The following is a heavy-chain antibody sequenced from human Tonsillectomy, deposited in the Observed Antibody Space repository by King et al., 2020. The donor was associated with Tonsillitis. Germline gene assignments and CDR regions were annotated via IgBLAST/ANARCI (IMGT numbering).Heavy chain of an antibody. V-gene: IGHV3-33*08. CDR3: ARQDTSGFYPGAFDF. J-gene: IGHJ3*01. D-gene: IGHD3-22*01. Sequence: QLVQSGGGVVQPGRSLRLSCAASGFTFSTYGMHWVRQAPGKGLEWVAVIWYDGSNKYYADSVKGRFTISRDNSKNTLYLQMNSLRAEDTAVYYCARQDTSGFYPGAFDFWGQGTMVTVSS. CDR2: IWYDGSNK. CDR1: GFTFSTYG.